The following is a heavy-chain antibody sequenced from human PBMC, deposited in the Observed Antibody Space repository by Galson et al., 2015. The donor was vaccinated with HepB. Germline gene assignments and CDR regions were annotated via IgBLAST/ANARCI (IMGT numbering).Heavy chain of an antibody. Sequence: SLRLSCAASGFTLSSYWMAWVRQAPGKGLEWVANIKQDGSEKYYVDSVKGRFTISRDNAKNSLYLQMNSLRAEDTAMYYCARDPEGIDYWGQGTLVTVSS. J-gene: IGHJ4*02. CDR1: GFTLSSYW. CDR3: ARDPEGIDY. V-gene: IGHV3-7*03. D-gene: IGHD1-14*01. CDR2: IKQDGSEK.